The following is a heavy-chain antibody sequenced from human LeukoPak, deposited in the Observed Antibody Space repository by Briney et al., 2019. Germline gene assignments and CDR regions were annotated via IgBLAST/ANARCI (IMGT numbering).Heavy chain of an antibody. CDR2: ISHSGST. CDR1: GYSISSGYY. V-gene: IGHV4-38-2*02. Sequence: SETLSLTCTVSGYSISSGYYWGWIRRPPGKGLKWIGSISHSGSTYYDPSLKSRVTISVDTSKNQFSLKLSSVTAADTAVYYCARGVGGYCSGGSCYSGPNWFDPWGQGSLVTVSS. D-gene: IGHD2-15*01. J-gene: IGHJ5*02. CDR3: ARGVGGYCSGGSCYSGPNWFDP.